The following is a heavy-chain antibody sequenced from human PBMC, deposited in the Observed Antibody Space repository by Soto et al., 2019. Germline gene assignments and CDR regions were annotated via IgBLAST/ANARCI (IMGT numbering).Heavy chain of an antibody. J-gene: IGHJ4*02. CDR2: IIPIFGTA. Sequence: QVQLVQSGAEVRKPGSSVKVSCKASGGTFSRHAISWVRQAPGQGLEWMGGIIPIFGTANHAQKFQVRVTIIADESTSTVYMELSILRSEDTAIDYCARGLGYDSTDYYYAYWGQGTLVIVSS. CDR1: GGTFSRHA. CDR3: ARGLGYDSTDYYYAY. V-gene: IGHV1-69*01. D-gene: IGHD3-22*01.